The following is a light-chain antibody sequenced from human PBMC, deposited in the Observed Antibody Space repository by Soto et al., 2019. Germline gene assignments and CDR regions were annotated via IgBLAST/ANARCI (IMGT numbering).Light chain of an antibody. CDR2: DVS. V-gene: IGLV2-14*01. J-gene: IGLJ2*01. CDR1: SSDAGGYNY. CDR3: SSYTSSSTWVV. Sequence: QSALTQPASVSGSPGQSITISCTGTSSDAGGYNYVSWYQQHPGKAPKLMIYDVSNRPSGVSNRFSGSKSGNTASLTISGVQAEDEADYYCSSYTSSSTWVVFGGGTKLTVL.